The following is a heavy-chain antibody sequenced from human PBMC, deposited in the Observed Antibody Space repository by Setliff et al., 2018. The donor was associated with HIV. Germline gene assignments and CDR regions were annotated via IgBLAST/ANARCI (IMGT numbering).Heavy chain of an antibody. CDR3: ARGPRGYDSSYYFDY. CDR2: IIPNFGAA. CDR1: AGTVSSYG. D-gene: IGHD3-22*01. V-gene: IGHV1-69*05. Sequence: SVKVSCKASAGTVSSYGISWVRQAPGQGLEWMGRIIPNFGAANYAQRFQGWVTMTRDTSIITAYMQLDRLGSDDTAVYYCARGPRGYDSSYYFDYWGQGTLVTVSS. J-gene: IGHJ4*02.